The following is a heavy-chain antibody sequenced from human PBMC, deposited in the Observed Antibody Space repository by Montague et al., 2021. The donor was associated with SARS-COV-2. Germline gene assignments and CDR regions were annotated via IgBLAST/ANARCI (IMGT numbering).Heavy chain of an antibody. D-gene: IGHD3-10*01. CDR2: IYYSGST. J-gene: IGHJ6*02. V-gene: IGHV4-59*01. CDR3: AREGSGRGYYYYGMDV. Sequence: SETLSLTCTVSGGSISSCYWSWIRQPPGKGLEWIGYIYYSGSTNYNPSLKSRVTISVDTSKNQFSPKLSSVTAADTAVYYCAREGSGRGYYYYGMDVWGQGTTVTVSS. CDR1: GGSISSCY.